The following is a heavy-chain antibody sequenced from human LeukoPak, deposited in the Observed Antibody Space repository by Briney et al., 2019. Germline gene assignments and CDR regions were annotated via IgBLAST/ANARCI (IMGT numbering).Heavy chain of an antibody. V-gene: IGHV3-23*01. CDR1: GFTFSSYA. Sequence: GGSLRLSCAASGFTFSSYAMSWVRQAPGKGLEWVSAISGRDDSTYYADSVKGRFTFSRDNSKNTLYLQMNSLRAEDTAVYYCAKDSYYDYVWGSYRYTNQFDYWGQGTLVTVSS. D-gene: IGHD3-16*02. CDR2: ISGRDDST. CDR3: AKDSYYDYVWGSYRYTNQFDY. J-gene: IGHJ4*02.